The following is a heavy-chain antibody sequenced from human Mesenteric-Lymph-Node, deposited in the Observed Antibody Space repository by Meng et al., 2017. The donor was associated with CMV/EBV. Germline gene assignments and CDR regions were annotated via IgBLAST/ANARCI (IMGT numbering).Heavy chain of an antibody. CDR1: GYTFTSYD. Sequence: KASGYTFTSYDINWVRQATGQGLEWMGWMNPNSGNTGYAQKFQGRVTITRNTSISTAYMELSSLRSEDTAVYYCARDPGGNLSYFDYWGQGTLVTVSS. J-gene: IGHJ4*02. CDR3: ARDPGGNLSYFDY. CDR2: MNPNSGNT. V-gene: IGHV1-8*03. D-gene: IGHD3-16*01.